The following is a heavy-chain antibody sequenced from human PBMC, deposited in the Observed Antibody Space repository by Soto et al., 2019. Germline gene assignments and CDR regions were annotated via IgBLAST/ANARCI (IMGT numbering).Heavy chain of an antibody. D-gene: IGHD6-6*01. CDR1: GYTFTGYY. Sequence: ASVKLSCKASGYTFTGYYMHWVRQAPGQGLGWMGWINPNSGGTNYAQKFQGRVTMTRDTSISTAYMELSRLRSDDTAMYYCARSIAARRMVDYWGQGTLVTVSS. CDR2: INPNSGGT. J-gene: IGHJ4*02. CDR3: ARSIAARRMVDY. V-gene: IGHV1-2*02.